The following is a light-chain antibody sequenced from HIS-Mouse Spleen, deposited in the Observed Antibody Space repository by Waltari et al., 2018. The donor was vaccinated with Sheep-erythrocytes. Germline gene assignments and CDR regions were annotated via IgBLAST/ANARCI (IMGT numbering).Light chain of an antibody. CDR3: CSYAGSYNHV. CDR2: DVS. J-gene: IGLJ1*01. V-gene: IGLV2-11*01. CDR1: SSDVGGYNY. Sequence: QSALTQPRSVSGSPGQSVTISCTGTSSDVGGYNYVSWYQQHPRQAPKLRIYDVSKRPSGGPDRFSGSKSGNTASLTISGLQAEYEADYYCCSYAGSYNHVFATGTKVTVL.